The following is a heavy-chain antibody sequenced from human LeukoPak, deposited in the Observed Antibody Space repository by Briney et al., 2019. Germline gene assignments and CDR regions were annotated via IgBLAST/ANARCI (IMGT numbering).Heavy chain of an antibody. CDR3: AKKVVVGATSPYSDFQD. V-gene: IGHV3-23*01. D-gene: IGHD1-26*01. CDR1: GFTFSSYA. J-gene: IGHJ1*01. CDR2: ISGSGVTT. Sequence: GGSLRLCCVASGFTFSSYAMSWVRQTPGKGLEWVSAISGSGVTTHYAGSVKGRFSISRDNSKNTLYLQMNSLRAEDTALYYCAKKVVVGATSPYSDFQDWGQGTLVTVSS.